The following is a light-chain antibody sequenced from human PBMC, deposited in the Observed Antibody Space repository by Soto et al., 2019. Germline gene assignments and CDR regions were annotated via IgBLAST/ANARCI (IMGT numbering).Light chain of an antibody. CDR3: SSYTSSSTPL. CDR2: DVS. Sequence: QSALTQPASVSGSPGRSITISCTGTSSDVGAYNYVSWYQQYPGKAPKLMIYDVSNRPSGVSNRFSGSKSGNTASLTISGRQAEDEADYYCSSYTSSSTPLFGGGTKLTVL. V-gene: IGLV2-14*01. CDR1: SSDVGAYNY. J-gene: IGLJ2*01.